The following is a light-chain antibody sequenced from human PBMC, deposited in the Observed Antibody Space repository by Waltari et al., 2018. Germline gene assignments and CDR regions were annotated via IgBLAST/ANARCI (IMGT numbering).Light chain of an antibody. V-gene: IGLV1-47*01. Sequence: QSVLTQPPSASGTPGQRVTISCSGTSSNIGRNYVFWFHQLPGTAPKVLIYKDNQRPSGVPDRFSGSKSGTSASLAISGLRFEDEADYYCATWDDSLSGYVFGSGTKVAVL. CDR2: KDN. J-gene: IGLJ1*01. CDR3: ATWDDSLSGYV. CDR1: SSNIGRNY.